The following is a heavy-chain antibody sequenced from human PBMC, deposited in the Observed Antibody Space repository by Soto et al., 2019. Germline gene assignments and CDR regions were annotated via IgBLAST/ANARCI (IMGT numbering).Heavy chain of an antibody. D-gene: IGHD6-13*01. CDR3: VHRRGSIVDY. Sequence: QITLKESGPTLVKPTQTLTQTCTFSGFSLRTRGVAVGWIRQPPGQALEWLVVVYWDDDKRHSPSLRSRLTVTKDSSKNQVVLTVTNMDPVDTATYYCVHRRGSIVDYWGQGTLVTVSS. CDR2: VYWDDDK. CDR1: GFSLRTRGVA. V-gene: IGHV2-5*02. J-gene: IGHJ4*02.